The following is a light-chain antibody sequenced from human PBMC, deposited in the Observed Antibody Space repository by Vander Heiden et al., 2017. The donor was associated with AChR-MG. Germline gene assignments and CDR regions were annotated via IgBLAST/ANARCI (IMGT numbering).Light chain of an antibody. V-gene: IGKV1-5*01. Sequence: DIQMTQSPSTLSASVGDRVTITCRASQSISTWLAWYQQKPGKAPKLLIYDASTLESGVPSRFSGSGSGTEFTLTISRLQPDDFATYYCQQYNTYRTFGHGTKVEIK. CDR1: QSISTW. J-gene: IGKJ1*01. CDR2: DAS. CDR3: QQYNTYRT.